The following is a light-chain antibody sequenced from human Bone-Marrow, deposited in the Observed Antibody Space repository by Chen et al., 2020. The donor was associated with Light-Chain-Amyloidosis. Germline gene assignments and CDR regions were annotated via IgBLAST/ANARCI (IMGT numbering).Light chain of an antibody. J-gene: IGLJ2*01. CDR1: DLPTKY. CDR3: QSADSSGTYEVI. Sequence: SYELTQPPSVSVSPGQTARITCSGDDLPTKYAYWYQQKPAQAPVLVIHRDTERPSGISERFSGSSSGTTATLTISGVQAEDEADYHCQSADSSGTYEVIFGGGTKLTV. V-gene: IGLV3-25*03. CDR2: RDT.